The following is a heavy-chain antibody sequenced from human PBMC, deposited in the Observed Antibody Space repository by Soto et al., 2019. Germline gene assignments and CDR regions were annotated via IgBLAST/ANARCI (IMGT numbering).Heavy chain of an antibody. V-gene: IGHV1-8*01. D-gene: IGHD3-3*01. Sequence: ASVKVSCKASGYTFTSYDINWVRQATGQGLKWMGWMNPNSGNTGYAQKFQGRVTMTRNTSISTAYMELSSLRSEDTAVYYCARVLPSYDFWSGYYEFDYWGQGTLVTVSS. CDR3: ARVLPSYDFWSGYYEFDY. J-gene: IGHJ4*02. CDR1: GYTFTSYD. CDR2: MNPNSGNT.